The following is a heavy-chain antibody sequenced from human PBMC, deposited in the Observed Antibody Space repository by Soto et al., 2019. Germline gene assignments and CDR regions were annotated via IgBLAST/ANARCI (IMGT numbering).Heavy chain of an antibody. CDR1: GGTFSSY. Sequence: QVQLVQSGAEVKKPGSSVKVSCKASGGTFSSYISWVRQAPGQGLEWMGRIIPILGIANYAQKFQGRVTITADKSTSTAYMELSSLRSEDTAVYYCARLLYYDSSGYPLDYWGQGTLVTVSS. V-gene: IGHV1-69*02. CDR2: IIPILGIA. J-gene: IGHJ4*02. CDR3: ARLLYYDSSGYPLDY. D-gene: IGHD3-22*01.